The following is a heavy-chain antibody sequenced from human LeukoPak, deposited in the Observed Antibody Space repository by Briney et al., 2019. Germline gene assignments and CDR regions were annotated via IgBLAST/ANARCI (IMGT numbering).Heavy chain of an antibody. CDR2: IYSGGST. CDR3: ARDCPFTYCSGGSWNAFDI. CDR1: GFTVSSNY. V-gene: IGHV3-53*01. D-gene: IGHD2-15*01. Sequence: GGSLRLSCAASGFTVSSNYMSWVRQAPGKGLEWVSVIYSGGSTYYADSVKGRFTISRDNSKNTLYLQMNSLRAEDTAVYYCARDCPFTYCSGGSWNAFDIWGQGTMVTVSS. J-gene: IGHJ3*02.